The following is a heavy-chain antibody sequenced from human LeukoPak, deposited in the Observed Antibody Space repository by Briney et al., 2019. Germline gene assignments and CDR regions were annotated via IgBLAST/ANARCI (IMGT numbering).Heavy chain of an antibody. CDR1: GFTFSSYA. V-gene: IGHV3-23*01. J-gene: IGHJ4*02. CDR2: ISASGSHT. D-gene: IGHD3-22*01. Sequence: GGSLRLSCAASGFTFSSYAMSWVRQSPGKGLEGFSTISASGSHTHYADSVKGRFAISRDNARNTLYLQMSSLRVEDTAVYYCTRTYYYDSRDYFDYWGQGALVTVSS. CDR3: TRTYYYDSRDYFDY.